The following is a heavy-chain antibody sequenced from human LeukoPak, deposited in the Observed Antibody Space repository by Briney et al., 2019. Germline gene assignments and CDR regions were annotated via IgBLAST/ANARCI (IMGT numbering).Heavy chain of an antibody. Sequence: SETLSLTCSVSGGSISSYYWSWIRQPPGKGLEWIGYIYYSGSTNYNPSLKSRVTISVDTSKNQFSLKLSSVTAADTAVYYCARGTMVRGVNPWGQGTLVTVSS. V-gene: IGHV4-59*12. D-gene: IGHD3-10*01. CDR1: GGSISSYY. CDR2: IYYSGST. J-gene: IGHJ5*02. CDR3: ARGTMVRGVNP.